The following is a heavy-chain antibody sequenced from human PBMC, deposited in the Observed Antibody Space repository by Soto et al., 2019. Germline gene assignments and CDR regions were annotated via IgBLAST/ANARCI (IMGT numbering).Heavy chain of an antibody. CDR3: ARVRGPSYYYYYMDV. V-gene: IGHV1-3*01. J-gene: IGHJ6*03. CDR2: INAGNGNT. CDR1: GYTFTSYA. D-gene: IGHD3-10*01. Sequence: ASVKVSCKASGYTFTSYAMHWVRQAPGQRLEWMGWINAGNGNTKYSQKFQGRVTITRDTSASAAYMELSSLRSEDTAVYYCARVRGPSYYYYYMDVWDKGTTVTVSS.